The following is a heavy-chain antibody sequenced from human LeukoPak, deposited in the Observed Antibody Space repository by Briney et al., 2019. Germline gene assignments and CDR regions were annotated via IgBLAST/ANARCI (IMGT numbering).Heavy chain of an antibody. Sequence: GGSLRLSCAASGFTFDDYKMHWVRQAPGKGPEWVSLITWDGSKTYYADSVKGRFTISRDNSKNSLYLQLNTLRTEDTALYYCVRDLAVDAAAGDPAYWGQGTTVTVSS. J-gene: IGHJ6*02. V-gene: IGHV3-43*01. CDR3: VRDLAVDAAAGDPAY. D-gene: IGHD6-13*01. CDR1: GFTFDDYK. CDR2: ITWDGSKT.